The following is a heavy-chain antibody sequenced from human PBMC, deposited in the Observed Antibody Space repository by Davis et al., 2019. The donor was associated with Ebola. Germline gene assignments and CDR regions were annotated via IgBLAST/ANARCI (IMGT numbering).Heavy chain of an antibody. J-gene: IGHJ4*02. CDR1: GVTFSDYY. CDR3: ASLYDFWSGRYDY. D-gene: IGHD3-3*01. Sequence: PGGSLRLSCAASGVTFSDYYMSWIRQAPGKGLEWVSYISGSGSTIYYAGSVKGRFTISRDNAKNSLYLQMNSLRAEDTAVYYCASLYDFWSGRYDYWGQGTLVTVSS. CDR2: ISGSGSTI. V-gene: IGHV3-11*04.